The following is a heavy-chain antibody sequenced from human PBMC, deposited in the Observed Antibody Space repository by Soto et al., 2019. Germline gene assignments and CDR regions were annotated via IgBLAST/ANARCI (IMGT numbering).Heavy chain of an antibody. CDR2: IETDGSST. CDR1: GFTFSSYW. CDR3: ARDLFAHTESYLEY. J-gene: IGHJ4*02. V-gene: IGHV3-74*01. Sequence: PGGSLRLSCAASGFTFSSYWMHWVRQAPGKGLVWVSRIETDGSSTSYADSVKGRFTISRDNAKNTLYLQMSSLRAEDTAVYYCARDLFAHTESYLEYWGQGTPVTVSS.